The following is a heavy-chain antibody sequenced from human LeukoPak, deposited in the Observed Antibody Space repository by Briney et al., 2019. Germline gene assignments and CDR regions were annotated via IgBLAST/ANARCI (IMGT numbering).Heavy chain of an antibody. V-gene: IGHV3-48*01. CDR1: GFTFSSYS. D-gene: IGHD4-11*01. Sequence: PGGSLRLSCAASGFTFSSYSMNWVRQAPGKGLEWVSYISSSRSTIYYADSVKGRFTISRDNAKNSLYLQMNSLRAEDTAVYYCARSPNTYSNTLGYWGQGALVTVSS. J-gene: IGHJ4*02. CDR3: ARSPNTYSNTLGY. CDR2: ISSSRSTI.